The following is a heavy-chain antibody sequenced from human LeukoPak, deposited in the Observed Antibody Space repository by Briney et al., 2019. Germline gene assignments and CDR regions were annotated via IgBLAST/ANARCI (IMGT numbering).Heavy chain of an antibody. J-gene: IGHJ4*02. CDR2: ISYDGSNK. D-gene: IGHD6-25*01. CDR3: AKSERDY. CDR1: GFTFSSYG. V-gene: IGHV3-30*18. Sequence: GGSLRLSCAASGFTFSSYGMHWVRQAPGKGLEWVAVISYDGSNKYYADSVKGRFTISRDNSKNMLYLQMNSLRAEDTAVYYCAKSERDYWGQGTLVTVSS.